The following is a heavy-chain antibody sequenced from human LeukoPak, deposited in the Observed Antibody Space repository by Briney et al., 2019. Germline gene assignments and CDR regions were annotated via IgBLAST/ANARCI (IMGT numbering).Heavy chain of an antibody. D-gene: IGHD1-1*01. Sequence: RASVKVSCKASGGTFSSYAISWVRQATGQGLEWMGWMNPNSGNTGYAQKFQGRVTITRNTSISTAYMEVSSLRSEDTAVYYCASRRAQGWNDAFDIWGQGTMVTVS. J-gene: IGHJ3*02. CDR2: MNPNSGNT. CDR1: GGTFSSYA. V-gene: IGHV1-8*03. CDR3: ASRRAQGWNDAFDI.